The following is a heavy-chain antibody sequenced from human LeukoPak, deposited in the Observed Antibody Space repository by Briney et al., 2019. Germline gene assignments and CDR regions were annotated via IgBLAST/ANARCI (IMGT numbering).Heavy chain of an antibody. Sequence: PSETLSLTCTVSGGSISSGDYYWSWIRQPPGKGLEWIGYIYYSGSTYYNPSLKSRVTISVDTSKNQFSLKLSYVTAADTAVYYWARAGIQLSAFDYWAREPWSPSPQ. D-gene: IGHD5-18*01. CDR3: ARAGIQLSAFDY. V-gene: IGHV4-30-4*01. J-gene: IGHJ4*02. CDR1: GGSISSGDYY. CDR2: IYYSGST.